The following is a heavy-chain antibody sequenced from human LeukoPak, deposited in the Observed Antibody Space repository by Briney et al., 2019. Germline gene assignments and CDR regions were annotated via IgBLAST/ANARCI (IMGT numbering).Heavy chain of an antibody. CDR2: IYYSGST. D-gene: IGHD5-18*01. CDR3: ARAFGYSYGYLDY. V-gene: IGHV4-39*01. Sequence: SSETLSLTCTVSGGSISSSSYYWGWIRQPPGRGLEWIGSIYYSGSTYYNSSLKSRVTISVDTSKNQFSLKLSSVTAADTAVYYCARAFGYSYGYLDYWGQGPLVTVSS. CDR1: GGSISSSSYY. J-gene: IGHJ4*02.